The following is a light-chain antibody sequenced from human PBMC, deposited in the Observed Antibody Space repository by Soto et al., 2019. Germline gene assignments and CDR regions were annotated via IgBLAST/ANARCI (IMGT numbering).Light chain of an antibody. V-gene: IGKV3-15*01. CDR1: QSVNSN. J-gene: IGKJ5*01. Sequence: EIVVTQSPATVSVSPGERATLSCRVSQSVNSNLAWYQQKPGQAPRLLIYGASTRATGIPARFSGSGSGTEFTLAISSLQSEDFAVYYCQQYNNWPPITFGQGTRLEIK. CDR2: GAS. CDR3: QQYNNWPPIT.